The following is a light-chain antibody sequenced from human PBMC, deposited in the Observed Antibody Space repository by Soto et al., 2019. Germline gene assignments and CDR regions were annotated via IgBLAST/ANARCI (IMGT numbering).Light chain of an antibody. CDR3: SSYGGSNNYV. Sequence: QSVLSQPPSASGYPGQSVTISYTGTSSDVGAYDYVSWYQQHPGKAPKLMIYEVAKRPSGVPDRFSGSKSGYTASLTVSGLQAEDEADYYCSSYGGSNNYVFGTGTKVTVL. CDR1: SSDVGAYDY. CDR2: EVA. J-gene: IGLJ1*01. V-gene: IGLV2-8*01.